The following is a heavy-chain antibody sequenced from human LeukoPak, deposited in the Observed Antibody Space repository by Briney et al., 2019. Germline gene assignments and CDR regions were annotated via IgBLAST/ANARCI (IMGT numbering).Heavy chain of an antibody. CDR2: IKSKTDGGTT. Sequence: GGSLRLSCAASGFTFSNAWMSWVRQAPGKGLEWVGRIKSKTDGGTTDYAAPAKGRFTISRDDSKNTLYLQMNSLKTEDTAVYYCTTVLAQWLDPYGDYWGQGTLVTVSS. D-gene: IGHD6-19*01. CDR3: TTVLAQWLDPYGDY. J-gene: IGHJ4*02. CDR1: GFTFSNAW. V-gene: IGHV3-15*01.